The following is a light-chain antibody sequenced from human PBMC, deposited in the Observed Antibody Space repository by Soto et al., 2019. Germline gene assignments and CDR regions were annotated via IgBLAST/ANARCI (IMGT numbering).Light chain of an antibody. CDR3: QTWGTGIHVV. CDR2: LDSDGSH. Sequence: QLVLTQSPSASASLGASVKLTCTLSSGHSSYAIAWHQQQPEKGPRYFIKLDSDGSHTKGDAIPDRFSGSSSGAERYLTISSLQSEDEADYYCQTWGTGIHVVFGGGTKVTVL. J-gene: IGLJ2*01. V-gene: IGLV4-69*01. CDR1: SGHSSYA.